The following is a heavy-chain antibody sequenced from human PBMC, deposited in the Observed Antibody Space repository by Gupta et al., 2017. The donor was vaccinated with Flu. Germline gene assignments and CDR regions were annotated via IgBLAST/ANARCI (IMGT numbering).Heavy chain of an antibody. D-gene: IGHD4-17*01. CDR3: ATVTSGC. CDR2: INPDGSST. Sequence: EMQLVESGGGLVPPGGSLRLSCAASGFPFSSSYLPSVRQAPGTGVVLVPSINPDGSSTTYAESVKGRFTISRDNAKNTLYLQMNSLGDDDTAVYYCATVTSGCWGQGTLVTVSS. J-gene: IGHJ4*02. V-gene: IGHV3-74*03. CDR1: GFPFSSSY.